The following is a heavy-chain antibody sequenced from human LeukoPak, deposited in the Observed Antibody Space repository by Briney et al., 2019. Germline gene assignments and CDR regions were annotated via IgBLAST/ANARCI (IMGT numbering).Heavy chain of an antibody. CDR2: XXXXXDGGXT. CDR3: TTEREHVWVHLRGFDP. J-gene: IGHJ5*02. V-gene: IGHV3-15*01. Sequence: GGSLRLSCAXSGFTFSNAXXXXXXQAPGKGXXXXXXXXXXXDGGXTDYAAPVXXRXTISXDDSKNTLYLQMNSLKTEDTAVYYCTTEREHVWVHLRGFDPWGQGTLVTVSS. CDR1: GFTFSNAX. D-gene: IGHD3-16*01.